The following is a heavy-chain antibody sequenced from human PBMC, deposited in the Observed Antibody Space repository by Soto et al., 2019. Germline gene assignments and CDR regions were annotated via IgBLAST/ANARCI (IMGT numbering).Heavy chain of an antibody. Sequence: ASVKVSCKASGYTFTNYGITWVRQAPGQGLEWMGGIGAYNGDTHYTQRLQGRVTMTTDTSTSTAYMELRGLRSDDTAIYYCARVRQLVGYFCDFMAVWGKGTTVIVSS. V-gene: IGHV1-18*01. D-gene: IGHD6-6*01. CDR2: IGAYNGDT. J-gene: IGHJ6*03. CDR3: ARVRQLVGYFCDFMAV. CDR1: GYTFTNYG.